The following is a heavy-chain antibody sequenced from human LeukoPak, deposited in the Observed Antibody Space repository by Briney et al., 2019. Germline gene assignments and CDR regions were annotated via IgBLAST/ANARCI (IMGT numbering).Heavy chain of an antibody. J-gene: IGHJ4*02. CDR3: SRRADGYNRPLGY. V-gene: IGHV5-51*01. Sequence: ESLKMSCKGSGFRCTNYRMAWARQMPGKGLEWMGIIYPGDSDTRYSPSFQGQVTISADKSLSTAYLQWSSLKAPDTAMYHCSRRADGYNRPLGYWGQGTLVTVSS. CDR1: GFRCTNYR. CDR2: IYPGDSDT. D-gene: IGHD5-24*01.